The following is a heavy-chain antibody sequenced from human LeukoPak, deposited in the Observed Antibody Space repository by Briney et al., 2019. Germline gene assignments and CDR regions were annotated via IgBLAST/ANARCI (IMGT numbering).Heavy chain of an antibody. D-gene: IGHD6-13*01. CDR3: ARLPEIAAAGRGPFDY. Sequence: PGGSLRLSCAASGFTFSSYSMNWVRQAPGKGLEGVSYISSSSSTIYYADSVKGRFTISRDNAKNSLYLQMNSLRAEDTAVYYCARLPEIAAAGRGPFDYWGQGTLVTVSS. CDR2: ISSSSSTI. CDR1: GFTFSSYS. J-gene: IGHJ4*02. V-gene: IGHV3-48*04.